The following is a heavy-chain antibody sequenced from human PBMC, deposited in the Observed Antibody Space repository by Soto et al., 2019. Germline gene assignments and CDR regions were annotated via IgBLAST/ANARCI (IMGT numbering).Heavy chain of an antibody. D-gene: IGHD5-18*01. CDR1: GFTFSSYA. Sequence: GGSLRLSCAASGFTFSSYAMHWVRQAPGKGLEWVALISYDGSNKYYADSVKGRFTISRDNSKNTLYLQMNSLRAEDTAVYYCARDLYSYGSKGHFDYWGQGTLVTVSS. J-gene: IGHJ4*02. CDR3: ARDLYSYGSKGHFDY. CDR2: ISYDGSNK. V-gene: IGHV3-30-3*01.